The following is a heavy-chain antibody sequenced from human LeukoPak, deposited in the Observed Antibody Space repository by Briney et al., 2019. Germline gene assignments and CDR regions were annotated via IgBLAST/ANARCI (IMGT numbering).Heavy chain of an antibody. J-gene: IGHJ4*02. CDR2: INFNSGDT. CDR1: GYTFSGYY. D-gene: IGHD1-26*01. Sequence: GASVKVSCKASGYTFSGYYIHWVRRAPGQGLEWMGWINFNSGDTNYAQKFQGRVTVTRDTSISTTYMELSSLRADDTAIYHCVRERGATVDYWGQGTLVTVSS. CDR3: VRERGATVDY. V-gene: IGHV1-2*02.